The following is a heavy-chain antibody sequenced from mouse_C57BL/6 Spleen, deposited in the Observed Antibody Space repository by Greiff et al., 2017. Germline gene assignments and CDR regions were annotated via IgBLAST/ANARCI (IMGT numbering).Heavy chain of an antibody. CDR2: INPGSGGT. CDR1: GYAFTNYL. V-gene: IGHV1-54*01. Sequence: QVQLQQSGAELVRPGTSVKVSCKASGYAFTNYLIEWVKQRPGQGLEWIGVINPGSGGTNYNEKFKGKATLTADKSSSTAYMQLSSLTSEDSAVYFCARSGYYVRGGDYYAMCDWGQGISVTVSS. CDR3: ARSGYYVRGGDYYAMCD. J-gene: IGHJ4*01. D-gene: IGHD1-1*01.